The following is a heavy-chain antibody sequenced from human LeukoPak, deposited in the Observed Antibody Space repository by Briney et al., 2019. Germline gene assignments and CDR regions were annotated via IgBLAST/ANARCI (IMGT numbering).Heavy chain of an antibody. V-gene: IGHV3-33*08. CDR1: GFTFSNYG. CDR2: IWYDGSNK. D-gene: IGHD4-17*01. J-gene: IGHJ4*02. CDR3: ARENRDYGDFCFDY. Sequence: GGSLRLSCAASGFTFSNYGIHWVRQAPGKGLEWVAVIWYDGSNKYYADSVKGRFTISRDNSKNTLYLQMNSLRAEDTAVYYCARENRDYGDFCFDYWGQGTLVTVSS.